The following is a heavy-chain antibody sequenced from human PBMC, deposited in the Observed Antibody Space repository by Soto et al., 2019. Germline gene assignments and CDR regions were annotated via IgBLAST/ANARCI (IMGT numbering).Heavy chain of an antibody. V-gene: IGHV1-3*04. CDR2: INTGNGNT. CDR3: AMDPYYSYCYMDV. D-gene: IGHD2-2*03. Sequence: ASVKVSCKASGYTFTSFAIHWVRQAPGQRPEWMGWINTGNGNTKYSQKFQDRVTITRDTSASTAYMELSSLRSEDTAVYYCAMDPYYSYCYMDVWGKGTTVTVSS. J-gene: IGHJ6*03. CDR1: GYTFTSFA.